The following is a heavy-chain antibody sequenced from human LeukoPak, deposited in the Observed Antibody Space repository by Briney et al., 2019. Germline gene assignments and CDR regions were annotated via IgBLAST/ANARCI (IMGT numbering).Heavy chain of an antibody. D-gene: IGHD3-22*01. V-gene: IGHV2-70*11. CDR1: GFSLSTRGMC. CDR3: PGVNYSDTSLGFA. Sequence: TQSGPALVKPSQTLTLTCTFSGFSLSTRGMCVSWIRQPPGNALEWLARIDWDDDKYYSTSLKTRLTISMVTTKNQVVLTVTYMPILDQPPYYHPGVNYSDTSLGFAWGQGTLVNVSS. CDR2: IDWDDDK. J-gene: IGHJ4*02.